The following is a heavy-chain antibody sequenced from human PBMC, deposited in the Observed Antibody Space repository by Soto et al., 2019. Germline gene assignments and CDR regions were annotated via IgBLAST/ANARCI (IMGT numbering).Heavy chain of an antibody. Sequence: VGSLRLSCAASGFTFSSYWMSWVRQAPGKGLEWVANIKQDGSEKYYVDSVKGRFTISRDNAKNSLYLQMNSLRAEDTAVYYCARADSRLGELSSDYGMDVWGQGTTVTVSS. CDR2: IKQDGSEK. J-gene: IGHJ6*02. CDR3: ARADSRLGELSSDYGMDV. V-gene: IGHV3-7*01. CDR1: GFTFSSYW. D-gene: IGHD3-16*02.